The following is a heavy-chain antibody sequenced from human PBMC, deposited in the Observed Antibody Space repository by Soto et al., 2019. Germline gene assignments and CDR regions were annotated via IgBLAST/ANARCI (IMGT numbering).Heavy chain of an antibody. D-gene: IGHD1-26*01. CDR3: ASTTHYYGSPYYFDY. Sequence: CLRLSCAAAGFTVSSNYMSWVRQAPGKGLEWVSVIYSGGSTYYADSVKGRFTISRDNSKNTLYLQMNSLRAEDTAVYYCASTTHYYGSPYYFDYWGQGTLVTVSS. CDR1: GFTVSSNY. CDR2: IYSGGST. V-gene: IGHV3-53*01. J-gene: IGHJ4*02.